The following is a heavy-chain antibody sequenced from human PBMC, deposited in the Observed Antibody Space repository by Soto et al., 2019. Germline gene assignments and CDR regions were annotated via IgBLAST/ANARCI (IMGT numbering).Heavy chain of an antibody. D-gene: IGHD6-6*01. CDR1: GGSISSSSYY. CDR3: ARHNRFGSSQPFDY. J-gene: IGHJ4*02. CDR2: IYYSGST. V-gene: IGHV4-39*01. Sequence: SETLSLTCTVSGGSISSSSYYWGWIRQPPGKGLEWIGSIYYSGSTYYNPSLKSRVTISVDTSKNQFSLKLSSVTAADTAVYYCARHNRFGSSQPFDYWGQGTLVTVSS.